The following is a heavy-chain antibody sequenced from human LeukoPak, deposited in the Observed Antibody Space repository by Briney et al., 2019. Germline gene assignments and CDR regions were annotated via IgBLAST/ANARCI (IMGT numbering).Heavy chain of an antibody. J-gene: IGHJ1*01. V-gene: IGHV4-34*01. CDR2: INHSGST. CDR3: GRDPNGDYVGAFSFQR. CDR1: GGSFSGYY. D-gene: IGHD4-17*01. Sequence: SETLSLTCAVYGGSFSGYYWSWIRQPPGKGLEWIGEINHSGSTNYNPSLKSRVTISVDTSKNQFSLKLSSVTAADTAVYYCGRDPNGDYVGAFSFQRWGQGALVTVSS.